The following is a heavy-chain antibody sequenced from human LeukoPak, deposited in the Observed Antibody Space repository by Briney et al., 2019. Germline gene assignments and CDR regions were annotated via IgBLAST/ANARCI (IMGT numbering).Heavy chain of an antibody. D-gene: IGHD1-1*01. Sequence: GGSLRLSCAASGFTFSSYWMHWVRQAPGKGLVWVSRINSDGSSTSYADSVKGRFTISGDNAKNTLYLQMNSLRAEDTAVYYCARLEGGSYAFDIWGQGTMVTVSS. J-gene: IGHJ3*02. CDR1: GFTFSSYW. CDR2: INSDGSST. V-gene: IGHV3-74*01. CDR3: ARLEGGSYAFDI.